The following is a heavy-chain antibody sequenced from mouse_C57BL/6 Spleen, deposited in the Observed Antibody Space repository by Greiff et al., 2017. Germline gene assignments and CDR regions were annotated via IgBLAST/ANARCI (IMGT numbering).Heavy chain of an antibody. J-gene: IGHJ4*01. CDR1: GFTFSSYA. Sequence: EVMLVESGGGLVKPGGSLKLSCAASGFTFSSYAMSWVRQTPEKRLEWVATSSDGGSYTYYPDNVKGRFTISRDNAKNNLYLQMSHLKSEDTAMYYCARDTYAMDYWGQGTSVTVSS. CDR3: ARDTYAMDY. V-gene: IGHV5-4*01. CDR2: SSDGGSYT.